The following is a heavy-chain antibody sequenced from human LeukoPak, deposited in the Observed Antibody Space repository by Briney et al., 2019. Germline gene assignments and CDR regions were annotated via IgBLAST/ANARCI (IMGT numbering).Heavy chain of an antibody. D-gene: IGHD1-1*01. CDR3: ARDRIWNDAGHDPFDI. CDR1: GASISSYY. Sequence: SETLSLTCNVSGASISSYYWSWIRRPAGKGLEWIGRIYTSANTNYSPSFKSRATTSIDRSKNQFSLNLPSVTAADTAVYYCARDRIWNDAGHDPFDIWGQGTMVTVSS. V-gene: IGHV4-4*07. CDR2: IYTSANT. J-gene: IGHJ3*02.